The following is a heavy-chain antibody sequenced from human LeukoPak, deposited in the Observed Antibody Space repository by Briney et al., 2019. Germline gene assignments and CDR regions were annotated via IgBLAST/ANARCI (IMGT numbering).Heavy chain of an antibody. Sequence: SVKVSCKASGGTFSSYAISWVRQAPGQGLEWMGGIIPIFGTANYAQKFQGRVTVTADESTSTAYMELSSLRSEDTAVYYCARDGQWLVRGEEGFDPWGQGTLVTVSS. CDR3: ARDGQWLVRGEEGFDP. V-gene: IGHV1-69*13. CDR1: GGTFSSYA. CDR2: IIPIFGTA. J-gene: IGHJ5*02. D-gene: IGHD6-19*01.